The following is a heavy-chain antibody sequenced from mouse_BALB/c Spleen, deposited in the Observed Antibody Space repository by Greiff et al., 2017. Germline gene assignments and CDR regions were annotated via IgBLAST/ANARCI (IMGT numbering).Heavy chain of an antibody. V-gene: IGHV5-6-4*01. J-gene: IGHJ1*01. Sequence: EVQLVESGGGLVKPGGSLKLSCAASGFTFSSYTMSWVRQTPEKRLEWVATISSGGSYTYYPDSVKGRFTISRDNAKNTLYLQMSSLKSEDTAMYYCTRGFITTASSLGWYFDVWGAGTTVTVSS. CDR2: ISSGGSYT. D-gene: IGHD1-1*01. CDR3: TRGFITTASSLGWYFDV. CDR1: GFTFSSYT.